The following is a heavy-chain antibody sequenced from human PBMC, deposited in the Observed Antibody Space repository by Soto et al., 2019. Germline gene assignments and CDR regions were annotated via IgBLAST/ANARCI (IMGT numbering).Heavy chain of an antibody. D-gene: IGHD5-18*01. CDR2: ISYDGSNK. CDR3: ARVWRGYSYGYNEDINYYYYYGMDV. Sequence: QVQLVESGGGVVQPGRSLRLSCAASGFTFSSYVMHWVRQAPGKGLEWVAVISYDGSNKYYADSVKGRFTISRDNSKNTLYLQMNSLRAEDTAVYYCARVWRGYSYGYNEDINYYYYYGMDVWGQGTTVTVSS. V-gene: IGHV3-30-3*01. J-gene: IGHJ6*02. CDR1: GFTFSSYV.